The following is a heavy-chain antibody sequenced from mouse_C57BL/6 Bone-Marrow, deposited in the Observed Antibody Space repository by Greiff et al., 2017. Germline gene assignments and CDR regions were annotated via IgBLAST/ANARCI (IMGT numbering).Heavy chain of an antibody. V-gene: IGHV14-4*01. J-gene: IGHJ4*01. CDR3: TPYYYGSSYDYYAMDY. D-gene: IGHD1-1*01. CDR2: IDPENGDT. CDR1: GFNIKDDY. Sequence: EVKLQQSGAELVRPGASVKLSCTASGFNIKDDYMHWVKQRPEQGLEWIGWIDPENGDTEYASKFQGKATITADTSSNTAYLQLSSLTSEDTAVYYCTPYYYGSSYDYYAMDYWGQGTSVTVSS.